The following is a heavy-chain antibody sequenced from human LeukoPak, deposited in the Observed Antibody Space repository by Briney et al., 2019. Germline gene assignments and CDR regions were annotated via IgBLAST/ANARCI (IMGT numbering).Heavy chain of an antibody. CDR1: GFTFSSYA. V-gene: IGHV3-30-3*01. CDR2: ISYDGSNK. D-gene: IGHD6-19*01. J-gene: IGHJ4*02. CDR3: ARAPTYSSGWYFDY. Sequence: PGGSLRLSCAASGFTFSSYAMHWVRQAPGKGLEWVAVISYDGSNKYYADSVKGRFTISRDNSKNTLYLQMNSLRAEDTAVYYCARAPTYSSGWYFDYWGQGTLVTVSS.